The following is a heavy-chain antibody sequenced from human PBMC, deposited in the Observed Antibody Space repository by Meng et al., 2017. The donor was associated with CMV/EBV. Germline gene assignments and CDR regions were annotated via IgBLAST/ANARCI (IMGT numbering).Heavy chain of an antibody. CDR3: ARDNRRAVADIFDY. CDR2: IYYSGST. V-gene: IGHV4-39*07. J-gene: IGHJ4*02. Sequence: GSLRLSCTVSGGSISSSRYYWGWIRQPPGKGLEWNGSIYYSGSTYYNPSLKSRVTISVDTSKNQFSLKLSSVTAADTAVYYCARDNRRAVADIFDYWGQGTLVTVSS. CDR1: GGSISSSRYY. D-gene: IGHD6-19*01.